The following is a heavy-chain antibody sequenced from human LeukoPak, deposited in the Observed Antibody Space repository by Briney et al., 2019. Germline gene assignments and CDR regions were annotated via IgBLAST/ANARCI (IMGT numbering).Heavy chain of an antibody. Sequence: SVKVSCKASGGTFSSYAISWVRQAPGQGLEWMGGIIPIFGTANYAQKFQGRVTITADESTSTAYMELSSLRSEDTAVYYCARATYYYDSSGYYYVFDYWGQGTLVTVSS. CDR3: ARATYYYDSSGYYYVFDY. V-gene: IGHV1-69*01. CDR2: IIPIFGTA. D-gene: IGHD3-22*01. CDR1: GGTFSSYA. J-gene: IGHJ4*02.